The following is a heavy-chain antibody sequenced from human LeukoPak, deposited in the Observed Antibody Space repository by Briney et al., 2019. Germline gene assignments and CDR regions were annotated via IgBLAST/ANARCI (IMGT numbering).Heavy chain of an antibody. CDR1: GGSISSSSYY. J-gene: IGHJ3*02. CDR2: IYYSGST. Sequence: PSETLSLTCTVSGGSISSSSYYWGWIRQPPGKGLEWIGSIYYSGSTYYNPSLKSRVTISVDTSKNQFSLKLSSVTAADTAVYYCARPPGGNSGVDAFDIWGQGTMVTVSS. D-gene: IGHD4-23*01. V-gene: IGHV4-39*07. CDR3: ARPPGGNSGVDAFDI.